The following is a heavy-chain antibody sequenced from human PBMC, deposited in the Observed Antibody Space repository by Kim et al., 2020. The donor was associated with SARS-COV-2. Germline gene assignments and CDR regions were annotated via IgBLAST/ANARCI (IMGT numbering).Heavy chain of an antibody. D-gene: IGHD3-10*01. CDR1: GFTFSDHY. Sequence: GGSLRLSCAASGFTFSDHYMDWVRQAPGKGLEWVGRTRNKANSYTTEYAASVKGRFTISRDDSKNSLYLQMNSLKTKDTAVYYCARALHTGYLGVRGVLLGYGMDVWGQGTTVTVSS. CDR3: ARALHTGYLGVRGVLLGYGMDV. J-gene: IGHJ6*02. V-gene: IGHV3-72*01. CDR2: TRNKANSYTT.